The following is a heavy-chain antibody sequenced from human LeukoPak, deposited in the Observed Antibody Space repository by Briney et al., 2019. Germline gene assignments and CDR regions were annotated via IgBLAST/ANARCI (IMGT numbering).Heavy chain of an antibody. CDR3: ARVSVVANFYFYYGMDV. J-gene: IGHJ6*02. CDR1: GGSISSYY. CDR2: IHSSGST. D-gene: IGHD2-21*01. V-gene: IGHV4-4*07. Sequence: SETLSLTCTVSGGSISSYYWSWIRQPAGKGLEWIGRIHSSGSTNYNPSLKSRVTMSVDTSKNQFSLKLSSVTAADTAVYHCARVSVVANFYFYYGMDVWGQGTTVTVSS.